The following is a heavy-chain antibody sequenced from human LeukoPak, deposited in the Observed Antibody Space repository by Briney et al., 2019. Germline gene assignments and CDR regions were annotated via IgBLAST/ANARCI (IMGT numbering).Heavy chain of an antibody. Sequence: GRSLILSCAASKFTFTNYGMQWVRQAPGKGLEWVAVISYDGSTKFYADSVKGRFTISRDNSRNTLYLQMNSLRAEDTAVYYCAKEYDSGGHGANFDYWGQETLVTVSS. J-gene: IGHJ4*02. D-gene: IGHD3-10*01. CDR2: ISYDGSTK. V-gene: IGHV3-30*18. CDR3: AKEYDSGGHGANFDY. CDR1: KFTFTNYG.